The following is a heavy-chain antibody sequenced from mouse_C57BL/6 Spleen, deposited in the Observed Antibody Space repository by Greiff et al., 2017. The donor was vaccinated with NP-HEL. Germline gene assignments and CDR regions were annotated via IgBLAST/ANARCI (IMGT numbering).Heavy chain of an antibody. D-gene: IGHD1-1*01. CDR3: AIQVVATDYYAMDY. CDR2: LDPSDSYT. CDR1: GYTFTSYW. V-gene: IGHV1-50*01. J-gene: IGHJ4*01. Sequence: VQLQQSGAELVKPGASVKLSCKASGYTFTSYWMQWVKQRPGQGLEWIGELDPSDSYTNYNQKFKGKATLTVDTSSSTDYMQLGSLTSEDSAVYYCAIQVVATDYYAMDYWGQGTSVTVSS.